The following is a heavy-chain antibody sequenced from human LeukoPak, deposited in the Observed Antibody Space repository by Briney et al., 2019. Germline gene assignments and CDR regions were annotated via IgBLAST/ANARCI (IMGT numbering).Heavy chain of an antibody. D-gene: IGHD4-17*01. J-gene: IGHJ4*02. Sequence: SETLSLTCTVSGGSISTSNYYWSWIRQPAGKGLEWIGEINHSGSTNYNPSLKSRVTISVDTSKNQFSLKLSSVTAADTAVYYCARPNQPFTVTPFDYWGQGTLVTVSS. V-gene: IGHV4-39*07. CDR3: ARPNQPFTVTPFDY. CDR2: INHSGST. CDR1: GGSISTSNYY.